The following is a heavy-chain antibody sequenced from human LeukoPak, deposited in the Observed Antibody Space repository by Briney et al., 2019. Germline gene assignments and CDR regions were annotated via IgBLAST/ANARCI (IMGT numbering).Heavy chain of an antibody. CDR1: GFTFSSYS. V-gene: IGHV3-48*01. CDR3: IVLAVTATLGFDY. D-gene: IGHD6-19*01. J-gene: IGHJ4*02. Sequence: GGSLRLSCAASGFTFSSYSMNWVRQAPGKGLEWVSDISSSSNTIYYADSVKGRFTISRDNAKNSLYLQMNSLRAEDTAVYYCIVLAVTATLGFDYWGQGTLVTVSS. CDR2: ISSSSNTI.